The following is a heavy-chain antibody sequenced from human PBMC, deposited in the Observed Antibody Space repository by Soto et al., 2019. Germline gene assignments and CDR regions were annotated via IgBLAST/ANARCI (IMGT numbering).Heavy chain of an antibody. V-gene: IGHV2-26*01. J-gene: IGHJ4*02. CDR2: IFSNDEK. D-gene: IGHD3-10*01. CDR1: GFSLSNARMG. Sequence: QVTLKESGPVLVKPTETLTLTCTVSGFSLSNARMGVSWIRQPPGKALEWLAHIFSNDEKSYSTSLKSRLTTSKDTAKSQVVLTMTNMDPVDTATYYCARVRLLWFGELFVYFDYWGQGTLVTVSS. CDR3: ARVRLLWFGELFVYFDY.